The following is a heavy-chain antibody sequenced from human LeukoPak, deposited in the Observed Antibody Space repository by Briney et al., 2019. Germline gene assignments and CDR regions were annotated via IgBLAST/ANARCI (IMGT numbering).Heavy chain of an antibody. CDR1: GYTFTSYY. V-gene: IGHV1-46*01. J-gene: IGHJ5*02. D-gene: IGHD2-15*01. CDR3: ARDSYCSGGSCLKLNWFDP. CDR2: INPSGGST. Sequence: GASVKVSCKASGYTFTSYYMHWVRQAPGQGLEWMGIINPSGGSTSYAQKFQGRVTMTRDTSTSTVYMELSSLRSEDTAVYYCARDSYCSGGSCLKLNWFDPWGQGTLVTVSS.